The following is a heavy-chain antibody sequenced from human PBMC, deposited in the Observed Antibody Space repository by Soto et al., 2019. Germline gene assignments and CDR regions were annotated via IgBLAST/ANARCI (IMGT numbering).Heavy chain of an antibody. CDR2: IYYSGST. V-gene: IGHV4-39*01. CDR3: PPLSSTNGDGMDV. Sequence: PSETLSLTCTVSGGSISSSSYYWGWIRQPPGKGLEWIGSIYYSGSTYYNPSLKSRVTISVDTSKNQFSLKLSSVTAADTAVYYCPPLSSTNGDGMDVWGQGTTVTVSS. J-gene: IGHJ6*02. D-gene: IGHD2-2*01. CDR1: GGSISSSSYY.